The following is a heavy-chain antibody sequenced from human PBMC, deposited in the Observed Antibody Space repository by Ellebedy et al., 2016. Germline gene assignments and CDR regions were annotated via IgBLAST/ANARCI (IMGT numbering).Heavy chain of an antibody. CDR2: IKPDGSVT. CDR3: ARDLTASGTLDY. V-gene: IGHV3-7*03. CDR1: GFTFSSYW. Sequence: GGSLRLSCVASGFTFSSYWIHWVRQAPGKGLEWVADIKPDGSVTYYVDYVRGRLTISRDNARSSVYLKLNSLRVEDTAVYHCARDLTASGTLDYWGRGTLVTVSS. J-gene: IGHJ4*02. D-gene: IGHD3-10*01.